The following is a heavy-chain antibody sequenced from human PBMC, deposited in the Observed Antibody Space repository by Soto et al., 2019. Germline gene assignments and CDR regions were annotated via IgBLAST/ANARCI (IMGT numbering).Heavy chain of an antibody. CDR3: ARERGYSGYDPYGMDV. CDR2: ISSSGSTI. Sequence: EVQLVESGGGLVQPGGSLRLSCAASGFTFSSYEMNWVRQAPGKGLEWVSYISSSGSTIYYADSVKGRFIISRDNAKNSLYLQMNSLRAEDTAVYYCARERGYSGYDPYGMDVWGQGTTVTVSS. J-gene: IGHJ6*02. CDR1: GFTFSSYE. D-gene: IGHD5-12*01. V-gene: IGHV3-48*03.